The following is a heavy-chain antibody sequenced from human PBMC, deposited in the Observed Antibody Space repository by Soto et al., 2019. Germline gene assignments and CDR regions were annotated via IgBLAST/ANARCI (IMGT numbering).Heavy chain of an antibody. D-gene: IGHD2-15*01. CDR3: ARDKSSSFDY. Sequence: QRQLVESGGGVVQPGRSLRLSCAASGFSTYSMHWVRQAPGKGLEWVALISYDGSNKYYADSVKGRFTISRDNSKNTLYLQMNSLEIEDTAVYYCARDKSSSFDYWGQGTLVTVSS. V-gene: IGHV3-30-3*01. CDR1: GFSTYS. CDR2: ISYDGSNK. J-gene: IGHJ4*02.